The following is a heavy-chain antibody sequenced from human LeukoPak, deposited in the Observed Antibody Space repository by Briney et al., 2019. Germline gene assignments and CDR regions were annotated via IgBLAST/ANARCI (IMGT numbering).Heavy chain of an antibody. D-gene: IGHD2-15*01. Sequence: GESLKISCKGSGYSFTNYWIGWVRQMPGKGLEWMGIIYPGDSDTRYSPSFQGQVTISADKSISTAYLQWNSLKASDTAMYYCARQGSSGYCSGGSCYVPNWFDPWGQGTLVTVSS. CDR1: GYSFTNYW. CDR3: ARQGSSGYCSGGSCYVPNWFDP. V-gene: IGHV5-51*01. J-gene: IGHJ5*02. CDR2: IYPGDSDT.